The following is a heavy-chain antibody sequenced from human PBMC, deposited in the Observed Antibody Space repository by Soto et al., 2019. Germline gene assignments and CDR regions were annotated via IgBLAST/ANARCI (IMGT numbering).Heavy chain of an antibody. D-gene: IGHD6-13*01. J-gene: IGHJ5*02. Sequence: ASVKVSCKASGYTFTSYGISWVRQAPGQGLEWMGRIIPILGIANYAQKFQGRVTITADKSTSTAYMELSSLRSEDTAVYYCARDLQAAAGTWWFDPWGQGTLVTVSS. CDR2: IIPILGIA. CDR1: GYTFTSYG. CDR3: ARDLQAAAGTWWFDP. V-gene: IGHV1-69*04.